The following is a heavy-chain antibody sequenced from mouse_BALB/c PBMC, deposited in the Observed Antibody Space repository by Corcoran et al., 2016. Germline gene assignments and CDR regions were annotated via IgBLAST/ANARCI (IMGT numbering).Heavy chain of an antibody. CDR1: GFNIKDYY. CDR2: IDPENGNT. J-gene: IGHJ3*01. V-gene: IGHV14-1*02. Sequence: EVQLQQSGAELVRPGALVKLSCKDSGFNIKDYYMHWVKQRPEPGLEWIGWIDPENGNTIYDPKFQGKASITADTSSNTAYLQLSSLTSEDTAVYYWARGRGRFAYWGQGTLVTVSA. CDR3: ARGRGRFAY.